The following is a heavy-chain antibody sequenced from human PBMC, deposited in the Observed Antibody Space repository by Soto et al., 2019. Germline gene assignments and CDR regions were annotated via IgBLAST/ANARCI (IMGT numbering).Heavy chain of an antibody. D-gene: IGHD3-10*01. J-gene: IGHJ4*02. Sequence: SVKVSCKASGGTFSSYAISWVRQAPGQGLEWMGGIIPIFGTANYAQKFQGRVTITADESTSTVYMELSSLRSEDTAVYYCARTERGEAGSYFDYWGQGTLVTVSS. V-gene: IGHV1-69*13. CDR2: IIPIFGTA. CDR1: GGTFSSYA. CDR3: ARTERGEAGSYFDY.